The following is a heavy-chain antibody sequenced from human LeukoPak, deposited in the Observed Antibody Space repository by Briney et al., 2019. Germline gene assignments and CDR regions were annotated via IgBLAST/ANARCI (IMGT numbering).Heavy chain of an antibody. CDR3: ARVRYYYDSSGLDY. CDR2: INHSGRT. V-gene: IGHV4-34*01. CDR1: GGSFSGYY. J-gene: IGHJ4*02. D-gene: IGHD3-22*01. Sequence: PSETLSLTCAVYGGSFSGYYWSWIRQPPGKGLEWIGEINHSGRTNYNPSLKSRVTISVDTSKNQFSLKLSSVTAADTAVYYCARVRYYYDSSGLDYWGQGTLVTVSS.